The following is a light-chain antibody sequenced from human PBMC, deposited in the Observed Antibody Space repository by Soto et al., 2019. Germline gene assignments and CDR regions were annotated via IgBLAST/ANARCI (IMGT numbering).Light chain of an antibody. CDR3: SSYAGSNLYV. CDR2: EVS. CDR1: SSDVGGYNY. V-gene: IGLV2-8*01. Sequence: QCALTQPPSASWSPGQSVTISCTGTSSDVGGYNYVSWYQQHPGKAPKLMIYEVSKRPSGVPDRFSGSKSGNTASLTVSGLQAEDEADYYCSSYAGSNLYVFGTGTKVTVL. J-gene: IGLJ1*01.